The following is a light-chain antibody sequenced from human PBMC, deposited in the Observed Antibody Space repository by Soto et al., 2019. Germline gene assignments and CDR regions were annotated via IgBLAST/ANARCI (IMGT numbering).Light chain of an antibody. V-gene: IGLV2-14*01. CDR2: DVS. CDR3: SSYTTTTTLI. Sequence: ALTQPASVSGSPGQSITISCTGTNSDVGFYNYVSWYQQHPGKAPKLMIYDVSNRPSGVSNRFSGSKSGNTASLTISGLQAEDEADYYCSSYTTTTTLIFGGGTKLTVL. J-gene: IGLJ2*01. CDR1: NSDVGFYNY.